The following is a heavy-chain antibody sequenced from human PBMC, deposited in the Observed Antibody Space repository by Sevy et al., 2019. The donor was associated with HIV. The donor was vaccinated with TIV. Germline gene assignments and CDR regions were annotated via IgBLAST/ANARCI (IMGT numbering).Heavy chain of an antibody. Sequence: GGSLRLSCAASGFTFSSYSMNWVRQAPGKGLEWVSSISSSSSYIYNADSVKGRFTISRDNAKNSLYLQMNSLRAEDTAVYYCARDQAGYDSSGYYDEVGMDVWGQGTTVTVSS. D-gene: IGHD3-22*01. CDR2: ISSSSSYI. CDR1: GFTFSSYS. V-gene: IGHV3-21*01. CDR3: ARDQAGYDSSGYYDEVGMDV. J-gene: IGHJ6*02.